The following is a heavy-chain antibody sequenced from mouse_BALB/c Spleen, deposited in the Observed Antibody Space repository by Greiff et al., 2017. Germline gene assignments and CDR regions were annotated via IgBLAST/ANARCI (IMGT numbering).Heavy chain of an antibody. J-gene: IGHJ3*01. CDR2: INSNGGST. Sequence: EVMLVESGGGLVKLGGSLKLSCAASGFTFSSYYMSWVRQTPEKRLELVAAINSNGGSTYYPDTVKGRFTISRDNAKNTLYLQMSSLKSEDTALYYCARHALNRYDEGAFAYWGQGTLVTVSA. D-gene: IGHD2-14*01. V-gene: IGHV5-6-2*01. CDR1: GFTFSSYY. CDR3: ARHALNRYDEGAFAY.